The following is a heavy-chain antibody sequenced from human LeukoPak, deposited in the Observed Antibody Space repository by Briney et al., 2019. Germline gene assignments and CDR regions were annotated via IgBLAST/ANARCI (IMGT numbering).Heavy chain of an antibody. CDR1: GGSISSSNW. J-gene: IGHJ4*02. CDR2: IYHSGTT. CDR3: AVKGAVSGSFDY. V-gene: IGHV4-4*02. D-gene: IGHD5-12*01. Sequence: SETLSLTCAVPGGSISSSNWWSWVRPSPGKGLEWIGEIYHSGTTNYNPSLKSRVTISVDKSKNQFSLKLRSVTAADTAVYYCAVKGAVSGSFDYWGQGTLVTVSS.